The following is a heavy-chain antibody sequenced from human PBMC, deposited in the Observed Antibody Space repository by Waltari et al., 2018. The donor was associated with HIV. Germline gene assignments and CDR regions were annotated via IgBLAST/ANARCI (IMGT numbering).Heavy chain of an antibody. J-gene: IGHJ4*02. CDR1: GITLSDAW. CDR3: TADS. Sequence: EVQLVESGGGLVKPGGSLRISCAASGITLSDAWLSWIRQAPGKGLEWFGRIKSKSEGGTTDYAEPVKGRFIISRDDSKNTLYLQMNSLRTEDTGVYYCTADSWGKGILVTVSS. CDR2: IKSKSEGGTT. V-gene: IGHV3-15*01.